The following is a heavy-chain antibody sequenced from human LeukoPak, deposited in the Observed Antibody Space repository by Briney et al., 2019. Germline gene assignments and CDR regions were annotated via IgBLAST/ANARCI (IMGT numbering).Heavy chain of an antibody. CDR1: GFTFSSYA. CDR2: ISSNGGST. V-gene: IGHV3-64*01. CDR3: VKSSGFKEMVSTYRDGLSADP. J-gene: IGHJ5*02. Sequence: GGSLRLSCAASGFTFSSYAMHWVRQAPGKGLEYVSAISSNGGSTYYANSVKGRFTISRDNSKNTLYLQMGSLRLEDTAVYYCVKSSGFKEMVSTYRDGLSADPWGQGTLVTVSS. D-gene: IGHD5/OR15-5a*01.